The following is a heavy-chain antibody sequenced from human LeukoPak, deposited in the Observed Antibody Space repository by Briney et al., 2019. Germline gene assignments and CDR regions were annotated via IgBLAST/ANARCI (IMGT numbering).Heavy chain of an antibody. CDR1: GESFSGYY. J-gene: IGHJ4*02. V-gene: IGHV4-34*01. CDR2: INHSGST. D-gene: IGHD3-22*01. Sequence: SETLSLTCAVYGESFSGYYWSWIRQPPGKGLEWIGEINHSGSTNYNPSLKSRVTISVDTSKNQFSLKLSSVTAADTAVYYCARQVYDSSGYSTDFDYWGQGTLVTVSS. CDR3: ARQVYDSSGYSTDFDY.